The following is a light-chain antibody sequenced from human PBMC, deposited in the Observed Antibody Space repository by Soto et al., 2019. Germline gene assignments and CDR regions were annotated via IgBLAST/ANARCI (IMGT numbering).Light chain of an antibody. Sequence: EIVLTQSPGTLSLSPGERATLSCRASQSVSSSSLACYQKKPGQAPRLLIYGASSRATGIPDRFSGSGSGTGISLTMSRLEPEDFAVYHCQKYDTSPWPFGQGTKVELK. V-gene: IGKV3-20*01. CDR2: GAS. J-gene: IGKJ1*01. CDR1: QSVSSSS. CDR3: QKYDTSPWP.